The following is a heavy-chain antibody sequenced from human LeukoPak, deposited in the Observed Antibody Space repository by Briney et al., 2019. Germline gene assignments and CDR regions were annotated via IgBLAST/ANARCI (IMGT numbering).Heavy chain of an antibody. J-gene: IGHJ4*02. Sequence: AASVKVSCKASGYTFTSYDINWVRQATGQGLEWMGWMNPNSGNTGYAQKFQGRVTMTRDTSISTAYMEMSSLRSDDTAVYFCARDKGSGYLPFDFWGQGTLVTVSS. CDR2: MNPNSGNT. D-gene: IGHD5-18*01. CDR3: ARDKGSGYLPFDF. CDR1: GYTFTSYD. V-gene: IGHV1-8*01.